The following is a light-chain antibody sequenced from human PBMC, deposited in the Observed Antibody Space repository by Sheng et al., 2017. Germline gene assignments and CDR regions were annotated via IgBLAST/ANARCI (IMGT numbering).Light chain of an antibody. J-gene: IGLJ2*01. V-gene: IGLV1-51*02. CDR2: ENN. CDR1: SSNIGKNY. Sequence: QSVLTQPPSISAAPGQKVTISCSGGSSNIGKNYVCWYQQLPGAAPKLLIYENNRRPSGIPDRFSGSKSGTSATLGITGLQTGDEADYHCGTWDSSLSAVLFGGGTKLTVL. CDR3: GTWDSSLSAVL.